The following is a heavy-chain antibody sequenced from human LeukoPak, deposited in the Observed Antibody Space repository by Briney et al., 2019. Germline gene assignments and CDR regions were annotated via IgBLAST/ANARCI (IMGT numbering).Heavy chain of an antibody. V-gene: IGHV3-48*03. Sequence: GGSLRLSCAASGFTFSSYEMNWVRQAPGKGLEWISYISSSSSAIYYADSVKGRFTISRDNAKNSLYLQMNSLRAEDTAVYYCAELGITMIGGVWGKGTTVTISS. D-gene: IGHD3-10*02. CDR3: AELGITMIGGV. CDR1: GFTFSSYE. J-gene: IGHJ6*04. CDR2: ISSSSSAI.